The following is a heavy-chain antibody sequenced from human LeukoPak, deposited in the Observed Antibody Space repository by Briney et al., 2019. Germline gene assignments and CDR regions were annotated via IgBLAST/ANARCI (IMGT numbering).Heavy chain of an antibody. D-gene: IGHD6-13*01. Sequence: SETLSLTCAVYGGSFSGYYWRWIRQPPGKGLEWIGEINHSESTNYNPSLKSRVTISVDTSKNQFSLKLSSVTAADTAVYYCARGPSSSWYGYYLDYWGQGTLVTVSS. CDR1: GGSFSGYY. J-gene: IGHJ4*02. V-gene: IGHV4-34*01. CDR3: ARGPSSSWYGYYLDY. CDR2: INHSEST.